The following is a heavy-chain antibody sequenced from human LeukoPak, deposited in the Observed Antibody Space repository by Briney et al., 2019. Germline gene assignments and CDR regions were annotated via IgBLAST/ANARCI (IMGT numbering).Heavy chain of an antibody. D-gene: IGHD5-12*01. Sequence: ASVKVSCKASGYTFTSYGISWVRQAPGQGLEWMGWISAYNGNTNYAQKLQGRVTTTTDTSTSTAYMELRSLRSDDTAVYYCASVDSGYDWVYWGQGTLVTVSS. CDR3: ASVDSGYDWVY. CDR2: ISAYNGNT. CDR1: GYTFTSYG. J-gene: IGHJ4*02. V-gene: IGHV1-18*01.